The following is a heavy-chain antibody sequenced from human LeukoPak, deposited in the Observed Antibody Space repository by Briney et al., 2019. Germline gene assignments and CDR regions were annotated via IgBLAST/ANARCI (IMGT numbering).Heavy chain of an antibody. CDR3: ARGRVWFDP. CDR1: GSSISSYY. CDR2: IYYSGST. V-gene: IGHV4-59*01. Sequence: SETLSLTCTVSGSSISSYYWSWIRQPPGKGLEWIGYIYYSGSTNYNPSLKSRVTISVDTSKNQFSLKLSSVTAADTAVYYCARGRVWFDPWGQGTLVTVSS. J-gene: IGHJ5*02.